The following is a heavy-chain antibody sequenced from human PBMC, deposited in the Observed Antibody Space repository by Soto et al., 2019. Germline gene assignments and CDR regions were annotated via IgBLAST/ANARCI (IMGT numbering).Heavy chain of an antibody. J-gene: IGHJ5*02. Sequence: ASVKVSCKASGYIFTSYYIHWVRQAPGQGLEWMGWINPFDGSRMFAQSFQGRVTMTRDTSTSTVYMEVSSLRSEDTAVYYCSKWDRGATALXDLCGQGTLVTGSS. CDR1: GYIFTSYY. CDR3: SKWDRGATALXDL. CDR2: INPFDGSR. V-gene: IGHV1-46*03. D-gene: IGHD1-26*01.